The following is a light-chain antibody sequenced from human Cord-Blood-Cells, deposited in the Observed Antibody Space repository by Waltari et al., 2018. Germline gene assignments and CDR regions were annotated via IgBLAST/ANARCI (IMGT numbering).Light chain of an antibody. CDR2: DVS. V-gene: IGLV2-14*01. CDR3: SSYTSSSTLV. CDR1: SSAVGGYHY. Sequence: QSALTQPASVSGSPGQSITISCTGTSSAVGGYHYVSWYQQHPGKAPKLMIYDVSNRPSGGSNRFSGSKSGNTASLTISGLQAEDETDYYCSSYTSSSTLVFGTGTKVTVL. J-gene: IGLJ1*01.